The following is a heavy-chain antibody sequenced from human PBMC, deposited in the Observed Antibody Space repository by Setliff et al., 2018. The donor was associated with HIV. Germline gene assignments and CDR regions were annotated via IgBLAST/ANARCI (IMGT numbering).Heavy chain of an antibody. CDR1: GDSLSGYY. CDR2: VYYTGIS. V-gene: IGHV4-59*12. Sequence: PSETLSLTCTVSGDSLSGYYWNWIRQPPGKGLEWVGYVYYTGISNYNPSLKSRVAMSVDTSKNQFSLDLTSVTPADTAVYYCARLRVSSSSQTFDHWGQGILVTVSS. D-gene: IGHD6-6*01. CDR3: ARLRVSSSSQTFDH. J-gene: IGHJ4*02.